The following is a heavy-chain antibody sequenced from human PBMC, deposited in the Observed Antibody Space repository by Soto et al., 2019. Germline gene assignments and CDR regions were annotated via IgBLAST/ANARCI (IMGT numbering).Heavy chain of an antibody. CDR2: IFPLVAMV. D-gene: IGHD1-26*01. J-gene: IGHJ4*02. CDR3: VEEDGAAFKS. CDR1: GGDLRNSG. V-gene: IGHV1-69*12. Sequence: QVHLVQSGAEMKKPGSSVKVSCKVSGGDLRNSGVSWVRQAPGQGLEWMGGIFPLVAMVDYSKKFQGRVTITADDSTTTSDMHLGSLRSNDTAVDYCVEEDGAAFKSWGQGTLVNVSS.